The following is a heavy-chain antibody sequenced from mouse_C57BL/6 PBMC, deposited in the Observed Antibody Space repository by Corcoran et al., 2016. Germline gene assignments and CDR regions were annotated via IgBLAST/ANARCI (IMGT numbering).Heavy chain of an antibody. V-gene: IGHV9-3*01. CDR1: GYTFTTYG. Sequence: QIQLVQSGPELKKPGETVKISCKASGYTFTTYGMSWVKQAPGKGLKWMGWINTYSGVPTYADDFKGRFAFSLETSARTAYLQINNLKNEDTATYFCARENYIYWGQGTSVTVSS. CDR2: INTYSGVP. J-gene: IGHJ4*01. D-gene: IGHD2-12*01. CDR3: ARENYIY.